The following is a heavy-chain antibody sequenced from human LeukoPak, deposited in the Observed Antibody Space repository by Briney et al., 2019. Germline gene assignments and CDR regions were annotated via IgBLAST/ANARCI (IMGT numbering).Heavy chain of an antibody. V-gene: IGHV4-59*02. CDR3: ARDFWSGYYADYYYDMDV. D-gene: IGHD3-3*01. J-gene: IGHJ6*03. CDR2: IYYSGST. CDR1: GGSVSNYY. Sequence: KPSETLSLTCTVSGGSVSNYYWSWIRQPPGKGLEWIGYIYYSGSTNYNPSLKSRVTISVDTSKNQFSLMLSSVTAADTAAYYCARDFWSGYYADYYYDMDVWGKVTTVTVSS.